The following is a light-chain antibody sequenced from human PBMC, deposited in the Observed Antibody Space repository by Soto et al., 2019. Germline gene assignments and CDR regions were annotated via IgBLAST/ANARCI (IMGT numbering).Light chain of an antibody. V-gene: IGKV1-27*01. CDR1: QGIGNY. J-gene: IGKJ1*01. CDR2: TAS. CDR3: QKYDGAPWT. Sequence: DIQMTQSPSSLSASVGDRVTITCRARQGIGNYLAWYQQKPGKVPKLLIYTASTLQSGVPSRFSGSGSGTDFTLTISSLQPEDIATYYCQKYDGAPWTLGQGTKVDIK.